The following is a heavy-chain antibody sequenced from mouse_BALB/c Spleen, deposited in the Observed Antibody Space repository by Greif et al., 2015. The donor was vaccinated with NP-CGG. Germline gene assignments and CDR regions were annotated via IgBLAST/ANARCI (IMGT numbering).Heavy chain of an antibody. D-gene: IGHD2-4*01. V-gene: IGHV1-54*01. CDR3: ARFDYDYAMDY. J-gene: IGHJ4*01. Sequence: VQLQQSGAELVRPGTSVKVSCKASGYAFTNYLIEWVKQRPGQGLEWIGVINPGSGGTNYNKKFKGKATLTADKSSSTAYMQLSSLTSDDSAVYFCARFDYDYAMDYWGQGTSVTVSS. CDR1: GYAFTNYL. CDR2: INPGSGGT.